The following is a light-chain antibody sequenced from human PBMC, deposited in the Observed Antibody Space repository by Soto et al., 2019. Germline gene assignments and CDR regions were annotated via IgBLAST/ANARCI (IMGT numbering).Light chain of an antibody. J-gene: IGKJ1*01. V-gene: IGKV3D-20*02. CDR2: AIS. CDR3: QPHSNSPWT. CDR1: QSVTSNY. Sequence: EIVLTQSPGTLSLSPGESAALSCRASQSVTSNYLVWYRQKPGQAPRLLIYAISSRAAGIPDRFNGSGSGTDFTLTITRLEPEDSAVYSCQPHSNSPWTFGQGTRVEV.